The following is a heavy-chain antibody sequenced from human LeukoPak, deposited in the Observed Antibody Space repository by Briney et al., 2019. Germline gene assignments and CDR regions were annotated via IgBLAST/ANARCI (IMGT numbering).Heavy chain of an antibody. J-gene: IGHJ4*02. Sequence: PGRSLTPSRAASALTFTNFATHWVRQAPGKGLEWVAVILYDGNNKYYADSVKGRFTISRDNSKNTLYLPIESLRNTDAALYYCASEVASGSCFDYWGQGTLVTVSS. CDR2: ILYDGNNK. CDR1: ALTFTNFA. D-gene: IGHD1-26*01. CDR3: ASEVASGSCFDY. V-gene: IGHV3-30-3*01.